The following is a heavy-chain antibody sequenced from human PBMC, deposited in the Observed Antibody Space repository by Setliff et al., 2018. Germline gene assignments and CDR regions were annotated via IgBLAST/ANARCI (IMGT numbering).Heavy chain of an antibody. J-gene: IGHJ4*02. CDR1: GGSFSDYS. CDR2: INPRGTT. D-gene: IGHD3-10*01. CDR3: ARHATYYYGSGNLPFDH. Sequence: SETLSLTCAVYGGSFSDYSWSWIRQPPGKGLEWIGEINPRGTTNYNPSLKSRVTISFDTSRNQFSLELSSVTAADTAVYYCARHATYYYGSGNLPFDHWAQGSLVTVSS. V-gene: IGHV4-34*01.